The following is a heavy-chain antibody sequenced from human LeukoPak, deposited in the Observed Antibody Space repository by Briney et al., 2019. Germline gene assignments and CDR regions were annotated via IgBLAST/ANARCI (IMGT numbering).Heavy chain of an antibody. D-gene: IGHD5-18*01. V-gene: IGHV4-59*01. J-gene: IGHJ4*02. Sequence: SETLSLTCTVSGGSISSYYWSWIRQPPGKGLEWIGYIYYSGSTNYNPSLKSRVTISVDTSKNQFSLKLSSVTAADTAVYYCARETAITERAFNYWGQGTLVTVSS. CDR3: ARETAITERAFNY. CDR1: GGSISSYY. CDR2: IYYSGST.